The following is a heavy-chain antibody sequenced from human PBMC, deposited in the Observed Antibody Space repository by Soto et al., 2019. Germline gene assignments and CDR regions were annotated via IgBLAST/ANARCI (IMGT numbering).Heavy chain of an antibody. CDR2: ISYDGSNK. Sequence: GGSLRLSCAASGFTFSSYGMHWVRQAPGKGLEWVAVISYDGSNKYYADSVKGRFTISRDNSKNTLYLQMNSLRAEDTAVYYCAKRMDTITYWFDPWGQGTLVTVSS. D-gene: IGHD5-18*01. V-gene: IGHV3-30*18. CDR3: AKRMDTITYWFDP. CDR1: GFTFSSYG. J-gene: IGHJ5*02.